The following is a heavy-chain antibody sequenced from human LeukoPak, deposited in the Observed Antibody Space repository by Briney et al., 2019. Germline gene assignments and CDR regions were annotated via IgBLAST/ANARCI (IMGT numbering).Heavy chain of an antibody. J-gene: IGHJ4*02. CDR2: INHSGST. Sequence: SETLSLTCDVYGGTFSGYYWSWIRQPPGKRLEWIGEINHSGSTNYNPSLKSRVTISVDTSKNQFSLKLSSVTAADTAVYYCASVFSRARGLVATRVDDYWGQGTLVTVSS. CDR1: GGTFSGYY. D-gene: IGHD5-12*01. V-gene: IGHV4-34*01. CDR3: ASVFSRARGLVATRVDDY.